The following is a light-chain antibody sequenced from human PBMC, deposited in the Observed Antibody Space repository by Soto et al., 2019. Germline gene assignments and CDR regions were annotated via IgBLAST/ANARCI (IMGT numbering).Light chain of an antibody. CDR2: GAS. CDR3: QHYGSSRCT. Sequence: EIVLTQSPGTLSLSPGERATLSCRASQSVSSTYLAWYQQKPGQAPRLLIYGASTRATGLPDRFSGSGSGTDFTLTISRMEPEDFAVYYCQHYGSSRCTFGQGTKVEIK. CDR1: QSVSSTY. V-gene: IGKV3-20*01. J-gene: IGKJ1*01.